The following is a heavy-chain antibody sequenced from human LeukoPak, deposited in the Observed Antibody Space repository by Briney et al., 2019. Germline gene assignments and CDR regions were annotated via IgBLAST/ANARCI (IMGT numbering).Heavy chain of an antibody. J-gene: IGHJ4*02. CDR2: ITRGGDST. CDR1: GFTFSSYA. V-gene: IGHV3-23*01. Sequence: PGGSLRLSCAASGFTFSSYAMTWVRQAPGKGLEWVSAITRGGDSTYYAVSVKGRFTISRDNSKNTLHLQMNSLRAEDTAVYYCAKLMPPVDCSRTSCYGFDYWGQGTLVTVSS. CDR3: AKLMPPVDCSRTSCYGFDY. D-gene: IGHD2-2*01.